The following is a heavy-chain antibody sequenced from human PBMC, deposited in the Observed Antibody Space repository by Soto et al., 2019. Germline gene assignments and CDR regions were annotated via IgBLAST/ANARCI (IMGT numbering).Heavy chain of an antibody. CDR3: AKSRSTTGWWNWFDP. CDR1: GFTFRTYG. J-gene: IGHJ5*02. V-gene: IGHV3-30*18. Sequence: GGSLRLSCAASGFTFRTYGMHWVRQAPGKGLEWVAVISYDGGNKYYAESVKGRFTISRDNSKDTLYLQMNSLRAEDTAIYYCAKSRSTTGWWNWFDPWGQGAPVTVSS. D-gene: IGHD2-2*01. CDR2: ISYDGGNK.